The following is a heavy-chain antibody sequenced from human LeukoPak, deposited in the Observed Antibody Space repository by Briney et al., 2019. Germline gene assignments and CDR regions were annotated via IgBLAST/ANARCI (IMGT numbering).Heavy chain of an antibody. Sequence: ASVKVSCKASGYTFTSYGISWVRHAPGQGLELMGWISAYNGNTNYAQKLQGRVTMTTDTSTSTAYMELRSLRSDDTAVYYCARALSSRPWVYYDFWSSYYYYMDVWGKGTTVTVSS. CDR3: ARALSSRPWVYYDFWSSYYYYMDV. D-gene: IGHD3-3*01. CDR2: ISAYNGNT. CDR1: GYTFTSYG. J-gene: IGHJ6*03. V-gene: IGHV1-18*01.